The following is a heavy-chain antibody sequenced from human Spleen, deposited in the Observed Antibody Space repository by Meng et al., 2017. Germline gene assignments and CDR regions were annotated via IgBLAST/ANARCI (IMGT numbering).Heavy chain of an antibody. CDR1: VFSFSSYW. V-gene: IGHV3-74*01. D-gene: IGHD6-19*01. J-gene: IGHJ5*01. Sequence: EVRLVESVGTQVQPGGSLRLSCAASVFSFSSYWMHWVRQAPGRGLVWVSRVSRDGSDTNYADSVNGRFTISRDNAKNTLHLQMTSLRVDDTAVYYCARDGAGNDFDSWGQGTLVTVSS. CDR3: ARDGAGNDFDS. CDR2: VSRDGSDT.